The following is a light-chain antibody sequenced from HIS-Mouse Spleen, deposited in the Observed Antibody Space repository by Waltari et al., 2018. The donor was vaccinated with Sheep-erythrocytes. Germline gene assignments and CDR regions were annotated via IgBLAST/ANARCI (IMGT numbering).Light chain of an antibody. CDR2: AAS. Sequence: DIQMTQSPSSLSASVGDRVTITCRANQSISSYLNWYQQKPGKAPKLLIYAASSLQSGVPSRFSGSGSGTDFTLTISSLQPEDFATYYCQQSYSTPQFTFGPGTKVDIK. CDR1: QSISSY. V-gene: IGKV1-39*01. J-gene: IGKJ3*01. CDR3: QQSYSTPQFT.